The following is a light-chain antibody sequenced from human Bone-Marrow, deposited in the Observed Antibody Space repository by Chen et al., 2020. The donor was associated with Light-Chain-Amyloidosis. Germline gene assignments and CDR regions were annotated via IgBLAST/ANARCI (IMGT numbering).Light chain of an antibody. CDR2: EVT. V-gene: IGLV2-23*02. Sequence: QSALAQPASGSGSPGQSITIPFPGTSSDVGTYNLVSWYQQHPGRAPKLMIYEVTKRPSGVSDRFSGSKSGNTASLTISGLQAEDEADFYCCSYAGSRTRVFGGGTKLTVL. CDR3: CSYAGSRTRV. J-gene: IGLJ3*02. CDR1: SSDVGTYNL.